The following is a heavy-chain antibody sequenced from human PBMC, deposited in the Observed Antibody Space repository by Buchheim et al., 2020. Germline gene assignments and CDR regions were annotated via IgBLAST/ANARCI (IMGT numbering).Heavy chain of an antibody. D-gene: IGHD6-6*01. Sequence: QVQLVQSGAEVEKPGASVKVSCKASGYTFTNNDINWVRQATGQGLEWMGWVNPNSGNTGYAQRFQGRVIMTRNTSISTVYMELSSLRSEDTAVYYCARRVAARYDYWSQGTL. J-gene: IGHJ4*02. CDR2: VNPNSGNT. CDR3: ARRVAARYDY. V-gene: IGHV1-8*01. CDR1: GYTFTNND.